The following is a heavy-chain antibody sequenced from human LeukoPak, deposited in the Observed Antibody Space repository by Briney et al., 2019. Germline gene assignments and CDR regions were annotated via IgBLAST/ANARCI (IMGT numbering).Heavy chain of an antibody. CDR2: ISYDGSNK. CDR3: ARALRGVSSYYFDY. D-gene: IGHD3-10*01. J-gene: IGHJ4*02. CDR1: GFTFSSYA. Sequence: PGGSLRLSCAASGFTFSSYAMHWVRQAPGKGLEWVAVISYDGSNKYYADSVKGRFTISRDSSKNTLYLQMNSLRAEDTAVYYCARALRGVSSYYFDYWGQGTLVTVSS. V-gene: IGHV3-30-3*01.